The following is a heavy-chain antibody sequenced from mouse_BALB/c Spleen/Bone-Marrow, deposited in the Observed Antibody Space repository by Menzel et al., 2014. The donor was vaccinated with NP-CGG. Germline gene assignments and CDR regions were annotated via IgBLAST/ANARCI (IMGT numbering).Heavy chain of an antibody. CDR3: ARWNYYGSLYWYFDV. V-gene: IGHV1S81*02. J-gene: IGHJ1*01. Sequence: VQLQQSGAELVKPGASVKLSCKASGYTFTSYWMHWVKQRPGQGLEWIGEINPSNGRTNYNEKFKSKATLTVDKSSSTAYMQLSSLTSEDSAVYYCARWNYYGSLYWYFDVWGAGTTVTVPS. CDR2: INPSNGRT. CDR1: GYTFTSYW. D-gene: IGHD1-1*01.